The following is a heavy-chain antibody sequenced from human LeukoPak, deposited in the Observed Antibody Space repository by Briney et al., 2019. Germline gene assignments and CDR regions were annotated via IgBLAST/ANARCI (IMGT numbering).Heavy chain of an antibody. Sequence: GGSLRLSCAASGFTFSPYSMNWVRQAPGKGLEWLSYITSSSRTIYYADSVKGRFTISRDNAKNSLYLQMNSLRAEDTAVYYCAELGITMIGGVWGKGTTVTVSS. D-gene: IGHD3-10*02. V-gene: IGHV3-48*04. J-gene: IGHJ6*04. CDR2: ITSSSRTI. CDR1: GFTFSPYS. CDR3: AELGITMIGGV.